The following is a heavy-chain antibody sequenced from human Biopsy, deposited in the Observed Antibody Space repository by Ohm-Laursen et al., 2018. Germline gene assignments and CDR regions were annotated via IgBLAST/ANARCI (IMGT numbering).Heavy chain of an antibody. CDR1: GFTFDDHV. CDR2: ISWDGGSE. D-gene: IGHD3-3*01. CDR3: VRGYSSSWSGYLDH. J-gene: IGHJ4*02. V-gene: IGHV3-9*01. Sequence: RSLRLSCAASGFTFDDHVMQWVRQAPGKGLEWVSGISWDGGSEGYADSVKGRFTISRDNAKNSLFLQMNSLTTEDTALYYCVRGYSSSWSGYLDHWGQGTLVTVSS.